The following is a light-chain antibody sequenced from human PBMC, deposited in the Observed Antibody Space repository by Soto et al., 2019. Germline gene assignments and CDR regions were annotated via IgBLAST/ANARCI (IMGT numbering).Light chain of an antibody. J-gene: IGKJ1*01. CDR1: QSVSSTF. V-gene: IGKV3-20*01. CDR2: GSS. Sequence: DIVLTQSPGTLSLSPGERATLSCRASQSVSSTFLAGYQQKPGQAPRVLIYGSSARAAGIPDRFSGSGSGTDFTLTISRLEPEDFAVDYCQQYGSSRTFGQGTKVEMK. CDR3: QQYGSSRT.